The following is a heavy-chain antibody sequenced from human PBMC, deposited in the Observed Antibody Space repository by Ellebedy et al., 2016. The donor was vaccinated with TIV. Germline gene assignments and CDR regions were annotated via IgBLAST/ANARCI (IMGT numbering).Heavy chain of an antibody. D-gene: IGHD4-17*01. CDR2: INQDGIEK. J-gene: IGHJ3*02. Sequence: GGSLRLSCAASGFSFRSYWMSWVRQSPGKGLEWVANINQDGIEKYYVDSVKGRFTISRDNAKNSLYLQMNSLRVEDTAVFYCATDGSYGDYRSPTHALQIWGQGTMVTVSS. V-gene: IGHV3-7*01. CDR1: GFSFRSYW. CDR3: ATDGSYGDYRSPTHALQI.